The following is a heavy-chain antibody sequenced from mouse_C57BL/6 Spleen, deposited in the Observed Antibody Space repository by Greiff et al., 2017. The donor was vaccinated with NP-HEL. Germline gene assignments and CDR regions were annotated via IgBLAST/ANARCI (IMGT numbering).Heavy chain of an antibody. CDR1: GYAFSSSW. V-gene: IGHV1-82*01. Sequence: QVQLKQSGPELVKPGASVKISCKASGYAFSSSWMNWVKQRPGKGLEWIGRIYPGDGDTNYNGKFKGKAILTADKSSSTAYMQLSSLTSEDSAVYFCARRGYYGSSQFAYWGQGTLVTVSA. CDR3: ARRGYYGSSQFAY. CDR2: IYPGDGDT. J-gene: IGHJ3*01. D-gene: IGHD1-1*01.